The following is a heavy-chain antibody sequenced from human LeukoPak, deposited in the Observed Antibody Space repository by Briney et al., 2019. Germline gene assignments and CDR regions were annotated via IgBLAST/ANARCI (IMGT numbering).Heavy chain of an antibody. D-gene: IGHD3-9*01. CDR1: GYTLTELS. Sequence: GASVKLSCKVSGYTLTELSMHWVRQAPGKGLEWMGGFDPEDGETIYAQKIQGRVTMTEDTSTDTAYMELSSLRSEDTAVYYCATVGRYFDWSDAFDIWGQGTMVTVSS. J-gene: IGHJ3*02. V-gene: IGHV1-24*01. CDR2: FDPEDGET. CDR3: ATVGRYFDWSDAFDI.